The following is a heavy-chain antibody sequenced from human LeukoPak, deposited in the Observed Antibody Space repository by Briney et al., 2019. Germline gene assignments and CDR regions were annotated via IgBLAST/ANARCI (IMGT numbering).Heavy chain of an antibody. Sequence: GSLRLSCVVSGFTFSNYAMNWARQAPGKGLEWVASINHNGNVNYYVDSVKGRFTISRDNAKNSLYLQMSNLRAEDTAVYFCARGGGLDVWGQGATVTVSS. J-gene: IGHJ6*02. D-gene: IGHD3-16*01. CDR1: GFTFSNYA. V-gene: IGHV3-7*03. CDR2: INHNGNVN. CDR3: ARGGGLDV.